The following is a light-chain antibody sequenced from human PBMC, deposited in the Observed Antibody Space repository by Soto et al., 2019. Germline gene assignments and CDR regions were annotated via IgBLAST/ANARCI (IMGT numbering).Light chain of an antibody. CDR2: GAS. CDR3: QQYGSSPYT. V-gene: IGKV3-20*01. J-gene: IGKJ2*01. Sequence: EIVLTQSPGTLSLSPGERATLSCRASKSISNSYLTWDQQKPGQAPRLFIYGASIRATGIPDRFSGSGSGADFTLTISRLEPEDFAVYYCQQYGSSPYTFGQGTKLEIK. CDR1: KSISNSY.